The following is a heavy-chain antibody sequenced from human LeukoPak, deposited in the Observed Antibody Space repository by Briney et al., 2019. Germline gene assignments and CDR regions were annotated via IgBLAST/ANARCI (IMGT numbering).Heavy chain of an antibody. Sequence: ASVKVSCKDSRYTFSDYFMHWVRQAPGQGLEWMGWISPEGGDTHYAQRFQGRVTMTRDATISTAYMELTSLSSDDTAVYYCARNYGHNSKYFDFWVQGTLVTVSS. D-gene: IGHD4-17*01. CDR3: ARNYGHNSKYFDF. CDR1: RYTFSDYF. J-gene: IGHJ4*02. CDR2: ISPEGGDT. V-gene: IGHV1-2*02.